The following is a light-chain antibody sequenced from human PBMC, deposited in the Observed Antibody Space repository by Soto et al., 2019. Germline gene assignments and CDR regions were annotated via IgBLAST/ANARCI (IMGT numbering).Light chain of an antibody. CDR3: QQYQSLWT. CDR1: QSISSW. CDR2: KAS. V-gene: IGKV1-5*03. J-gene: IGKJ1*01. Sequence: DIQMTQSPSTLSASVGYTVTITCRASQSISSWLAWYQQKPGKAPKVLIYKASSLESGVPSRFSGSGSGTEFTLTISSLQPDDSATYYCQQYQSLWTFGQGTKVEIK.